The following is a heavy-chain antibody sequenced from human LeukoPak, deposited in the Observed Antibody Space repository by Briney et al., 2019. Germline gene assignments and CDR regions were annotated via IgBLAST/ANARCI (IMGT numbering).Heavy chain of an antibody. Sequence: GGSLRLSCAASGSTFDDHGMSWVRQVPGKGLEWVAGINWNGGSTGYADSVKGRFTISRDNAKNSLFLQMNSLRAEETALYYCAMGDSSDWYFDYWGQGTLVTVSS. CDR3: AMGDSSDWYFDY. CDR1: GSTFDDHG. J-gene: IGHJ4*02. D-gene: IGHD6-19*01. V-gene: IGHV3-20*04. CDR2: INWNGGST.